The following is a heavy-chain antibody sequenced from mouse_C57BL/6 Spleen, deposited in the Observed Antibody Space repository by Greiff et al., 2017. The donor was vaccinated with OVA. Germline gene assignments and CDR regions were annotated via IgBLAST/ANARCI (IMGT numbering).Heavy chain of an antibody. CDR3: AREGDYDGDWFAY. Sequence: EVQRVESGPGMVKPSQSLSLTCTVTGYSITSGYDWHWIRHFPGNKLEWMGYISYSGSTNYNPSLKSRISITHDTSKNHFFLKLNSVTTEDTATEYYAREGDYDGDWFAYWGQGTLVTVSA. CDR1: GYSITSGYD. J-gene: IGHJ3*01. D-gene: IGHD2-4*01. CDR2: ISYSGST. V-gene: IGHV3-1*01.